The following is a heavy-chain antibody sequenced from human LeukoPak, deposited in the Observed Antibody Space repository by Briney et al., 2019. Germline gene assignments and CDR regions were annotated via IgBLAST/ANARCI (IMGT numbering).Heavy chain of an antibody. CDR1: GGSISSYY. V-gene: IGHV4-59*01. CDR2: IYYTGGT. J-gene: IGHJ4*02. CDR3: AREQGYYFDY. Sequence: PSETLSLTCTVSGGSISSYYWSWIRQPPGKGLEWIGYIYYTGGTNYNPSLKSRVTISVDTSKSQFSLKLSSVTAADTAVYYCAREQGYYFDYWGQGTLVTVSS.